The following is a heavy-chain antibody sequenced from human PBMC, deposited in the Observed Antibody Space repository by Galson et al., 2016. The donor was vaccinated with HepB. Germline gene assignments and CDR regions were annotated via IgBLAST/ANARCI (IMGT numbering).Heavy chain of an antibody. D-gene: IGHD5-24*01. Sequence: SLRLSCAASGISFSNSAMHWVRQAPGKGLEWVAVIWFDGSNENYGDSVKGRFTISRDNSKDTLYMQINSLRPEDTATYFCARQIVTDGYPFDIWGQGTLVAVSP. CDR3: ARQIVTDGYPFDI. CDR1: GISFSNSA. J-gene: IGHJ4*02. CDR2: IWFDGSNE. V-gene: IGHV3-33*01.